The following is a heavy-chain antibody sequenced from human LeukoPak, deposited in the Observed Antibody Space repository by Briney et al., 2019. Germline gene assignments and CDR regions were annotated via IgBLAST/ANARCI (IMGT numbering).Heavy chain of an antibody. D-gene: IGHD5-12*01. J-gene: IGHJ4*02. CDR3: ARVLRSRFDY. CDR1: GGSISSSSYY. Sequence: SETLSLTCTVSGGSISSSSYYWGWIRQPPGKGLEWIGSIYYSGSTYYNPSLKSRVTISVDTSKNQFSLKLSSVTAADTAVYYCARVLRSRFDYWGQGTLVTVSS. CDR2: IYYSGST. V-gene: IGHV4-39*07.